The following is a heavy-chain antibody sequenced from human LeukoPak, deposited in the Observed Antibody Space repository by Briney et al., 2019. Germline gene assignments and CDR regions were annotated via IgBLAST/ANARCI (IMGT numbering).Heavy chain of an antibody. CDR3: ARGRYYDSSGYLDY. J-gene: IGHJ4*02. Sequence: GGSPRLSCAASGFTFSSYWMHWGRQAPREGLVWVSRINSDGNSTSYADSSKGRFTISRDNAKHTLYLQMTSLRAEDKAVYYCARGRYYDSSGYLDYWGQGTLVTVSS. CDR2: INSDGNST. CDR1: GFTFSSYW. D-gene: IGHD3-22*01. V-gene: IGHV3-74*01.